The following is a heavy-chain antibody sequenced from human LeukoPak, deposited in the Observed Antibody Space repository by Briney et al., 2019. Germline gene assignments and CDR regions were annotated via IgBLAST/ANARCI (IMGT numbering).Heavy chain of an antibody. J-gene: IGHJ6*02. V-gene: IGHV5-51*01. D-gene: IGHD6-13*01. Sequence: GESLKISCKGSGYSFTSYWIGWVRQMPGKGLEWMGIIYPGDSDTRYSPSFQGQVTISADKSISTTYLQWSSLKASGTAMYYCARGYSSSWHPHYYYGMDVWGQGTTVTVSS. CDR2: IYPGDSDT. CDR1: GYSFTSYW. CDR3: ARGYSSSWHPHYYYGMDV.